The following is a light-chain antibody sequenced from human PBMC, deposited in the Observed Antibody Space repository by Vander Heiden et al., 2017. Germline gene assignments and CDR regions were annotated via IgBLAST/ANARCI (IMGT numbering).Light chain of an antibody. CDR2: KDT. CDR3: YSAADYNLV. J-gene: IGLJ2*01. Sequence: ERTLPSPAAPFQGQTARITSSGDVLAKKKYARWFQQKPGQAPVLVIYKDTERPSGIPERFSGSSSGTTVTLTISGAQAEDEADYYCYSAADYNLVFGGGTKLTVL. V-gene: IGLV3-27*01. CDR1: VLAKKKY.